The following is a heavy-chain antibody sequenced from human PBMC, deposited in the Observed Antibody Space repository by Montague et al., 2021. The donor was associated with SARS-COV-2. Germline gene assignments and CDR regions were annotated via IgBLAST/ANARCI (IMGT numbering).Heavy chain of an antibody. D-gene: IGHD6-6*01. CDR1: GWSFSRYF. Sequence: SETLSLTCAVYGWSFSRYFWSWIRQPPGRGPELIGHISPTGSTRYNPSLDSRVTISLDTSKSRLSLELTSVTVADTSIYFCVGAPNEYYFDYWGQGTPVSVS. CDR3: VGAPNEYYFDY. J-gene: IGHJ4*02. CDR2: ISPTGST. V-gene: IGHV4-34*01.